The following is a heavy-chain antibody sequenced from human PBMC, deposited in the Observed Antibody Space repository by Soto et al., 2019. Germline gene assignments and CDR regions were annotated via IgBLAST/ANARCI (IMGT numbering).Heavy chain of an antibody. V-gene: IGHV5-51*01. Sequence: LGESLRISCKGSGYSFTSYWIGWVRQMPGKGLEWMGIIYPGDSDTRYSPSFQGQVTISADKSISTAYLQWSSLKASDTAMYYCARHLGLSAIRHFDYWGQGTLFTVSS. J-gene: IGHJ4*02. CDR1: GYSFTSYW. D-gene: IGHD7-27*01. CDR3: ARHLGLSAIRHFDY. CDR2: IYPGDSDT.